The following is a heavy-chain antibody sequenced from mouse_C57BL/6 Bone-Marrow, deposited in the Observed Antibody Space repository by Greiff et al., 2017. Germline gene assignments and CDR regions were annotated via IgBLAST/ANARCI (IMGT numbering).Heavy chain of an antibody. Sequence: ESGPGILQSSQTLSLTCSFSGFSLSTSGMGVSWLRQPSGKGLEWLAHIYWDDAKRYNPSLKSRLTISKDTSRNQVFLKITSVDTADTATYYCARKGTGYYFDYWGQGTTLTVSS. D-gene: IGHD4-1*01. CDR2: IYWDDAK. J-gene: IGHJ2*01. CDR1: GFSLSTSGMG. CDR3: ARKGTGYYFDY. V-gene: IGHV8-12*01.